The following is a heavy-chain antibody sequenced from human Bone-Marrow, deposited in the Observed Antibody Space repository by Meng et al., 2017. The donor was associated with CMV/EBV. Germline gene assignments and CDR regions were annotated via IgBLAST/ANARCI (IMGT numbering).Heavy chain of an antibody. D-gene: IGHD4-17*01. Sequence: ASVKVSCKAPGNIFAKNGISWMRQAPGQRLEWMGWISADNHNTNLVQRFQGRVTMTIDTSTNTAYVELRSLRSDDTAVYYCAMGGDYGDYHDPFDYWGQGTLVTVSS. V-gene: IGHV1-18*01. CDR3: AMGGDYGDYHDPFDY. J-gene: IGHJ4*02. CDR2: ISADNHNT. CDR1: GNIFAKNG.